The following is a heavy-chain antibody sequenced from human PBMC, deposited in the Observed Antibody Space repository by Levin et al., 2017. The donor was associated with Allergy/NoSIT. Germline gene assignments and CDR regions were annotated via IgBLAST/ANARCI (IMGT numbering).Heavy chain of an antibody. D-gene: IGHD3-10*01. J-gene: IGHJ2*01. V-gene: IGHV1-18*01. Sequence: TWVRQAPGQGLEWMGWISPYKADTKYSQRLQGRVAMTTDMSTSTAYMELRSLRSDDTAVYFCARGLLFFDLWGRGTMVTVSS. CDR3: ARGLLFFDL. CDR2: ISPYKADT.